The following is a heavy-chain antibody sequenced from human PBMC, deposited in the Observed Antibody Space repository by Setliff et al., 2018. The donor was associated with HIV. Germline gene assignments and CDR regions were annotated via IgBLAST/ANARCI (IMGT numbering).Heavy chain of an antibody. V-gene: IGHV5-51*01. D-gene: IGHD6-19*01. J-gene: IGHJ4*02. Sequence: PGESLKISCQGSGYTFSTYWIAWVRQTPGKGMDWVGLIYPDKSDTKYRPSLQCQVTISADKSIATAYLQWNNLKASDTALYYCARLRHNRPWLVVNSPLDSWGQGTLVTVSS. CDR2: IYPDKSDT. CDR3: ARLRHNRPWLVVNSPLDS. CDR1: GYTFSTYW.